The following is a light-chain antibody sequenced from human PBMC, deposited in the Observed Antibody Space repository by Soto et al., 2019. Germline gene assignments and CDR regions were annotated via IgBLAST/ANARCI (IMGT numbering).Light chain of an antibody. CDR1: SSNIGAGYD. CDR3: QYYDTSLGGSRV. V-gene: IGLV1-40*01. J-gene: IGLJ3*02. CDR2: GNS. Sequence: QSVLTQPPSVSGAPGQRVTISCTGSSSNIGAGYDVHWYQQLPGTAPKLLIYGNSNRPSGVPDRFSGSKSGTSASLAITGLQADDEADYYCQYYDTSLGGSRVFGGGTKLTVL.